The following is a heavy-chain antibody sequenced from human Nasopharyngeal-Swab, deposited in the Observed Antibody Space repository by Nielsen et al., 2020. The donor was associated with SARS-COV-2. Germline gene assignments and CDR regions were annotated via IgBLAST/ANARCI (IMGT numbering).Heavy chain of an antibody. CDR1: GGTFSSYA. Sequence: ASVKVSCKASGGTFSSYAISWVRQAPGQGLEWMGIINPSGGSTSYAQKFQGRVTMTRDTSTSTVYMELSSLRSEDTAVYYCARGGHDFWSGYYTLTRETNFDYWGQGTLVTVSS. D-gene: IGHD3-3*01. V-gene: IGHV1-46*01. J-gene: IGHJ4*02. CDR2: INPSGGST. CDR3: ARGGHDFWSGYYTLTRETNFDY.